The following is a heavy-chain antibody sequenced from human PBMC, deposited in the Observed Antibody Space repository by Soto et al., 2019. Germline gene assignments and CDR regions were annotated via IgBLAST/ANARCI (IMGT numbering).Heavy chain of an antibody. CDR2: ISYDGSNK. D-gene: IGHD3-9*01. CDR1: GFTFSIYG. Sequence: GGSLRLSCAASGFTFSIYGMHWVRQAPGKGLEWVAVISYDGSNKDYADSVKGRFTISRDNSKNTLYLQMNSLRAEDTAVYYCAKDLTYYDILTGYPMYYYYGIDVSGQGTTVTVSS. CDR3: AKDLTYYDILTGYPMYYYYGIDV. V-gene: IGHV3-30*18. J-gene: IGHJ6*02.